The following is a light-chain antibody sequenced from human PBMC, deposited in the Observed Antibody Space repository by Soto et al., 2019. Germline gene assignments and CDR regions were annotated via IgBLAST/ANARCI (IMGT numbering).Light chain of an antibody. CDR1: QSLTSNY. CDR3: QQYGDSAFT. CDR2: GTS. J-gene: IGKJ3*01. V-gene: IGKV3-20*01. Sequence: EIVLTQSPGTLSLSPGERATLSCRASQSLTSNYLAWYQQKPGQAPRLLISGTSNRATGIPDRFSGSGSGTDFTLTISRLEPDDFVVYYCQQYGDSAFTFGPGTKVDIK.